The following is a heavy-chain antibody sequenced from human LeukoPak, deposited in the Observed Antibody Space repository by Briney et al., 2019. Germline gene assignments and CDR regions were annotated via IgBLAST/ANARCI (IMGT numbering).Heavy chain of an antibody. D-gene: IGHD4-17*01. CDR3: ARQILNDYGDYITGWFDP. CDR2: VYYSGST. J-gene: IGHJ5*02. V-gene: IGHV4-59*08. CDR1: GGSISSYY. Sequence: SETLSLTCTVSGGSISSYYWSWIRQPPVKGLEWIGYVYYSGSTNYNPSLKSRVTISVDTSKNQFSLKLTSVTAADTAVYYCARQILNDYGDYITGWFDPWGQGTLVTVSS.